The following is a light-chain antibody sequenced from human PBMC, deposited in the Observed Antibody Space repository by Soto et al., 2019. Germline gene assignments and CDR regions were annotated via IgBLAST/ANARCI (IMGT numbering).Light chain of an antibody. Sequence: DIQMTQSPSTLSASVGDRVTITCRASENIDTRLAWYQQRPGKAPNLLIYMASSLESGVPGRFSGSGSGTELTLTISSLQPDDFATYYCQQYSSYPWTFGQGTKVDIK. CDR3: QQYSSYPWT. V-gene: IGKV1-5*03. J-gene: IGKJ1*01. CDR2: MAS. CDR1: ENIDTR.